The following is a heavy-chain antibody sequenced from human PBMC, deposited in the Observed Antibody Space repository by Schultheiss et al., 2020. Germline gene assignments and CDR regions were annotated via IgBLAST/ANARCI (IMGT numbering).Heavy chain of an antibody. CDR1: GGSISSYY. CDR2: INHSGST. Sequence: SETLSLTCTVSGGSISSYYWSWIRQPAGKGLEWIGEINHSGSTNYNPSLKSRVTISVDTSKNQVSLKVNSVTAADTAVYYCAVGIRGFYYFDYWGQGTLVTVSS. J-gene: IGHJ4*02. CDR3: AVGIRGFYYFDY. V-gene: IGHV4-34*01. D-gene: IGHD3-10*01.